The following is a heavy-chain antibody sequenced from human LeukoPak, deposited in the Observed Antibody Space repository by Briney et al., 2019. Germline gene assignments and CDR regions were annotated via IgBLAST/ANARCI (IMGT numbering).Heavy chain of an antibody. CDR3: ARAGGEWLVKGYFDL. Sequence: SETLSLICTVSGGSISSYYWSWIRQPPGKGLEWIGYIYFSGSTNYNPSLESRVTISVDTSKNQFSLKLSSVTAADTAVYYCARAGGEWLVKGYFDLWGRGTPVTVSS. D-gene: IGHD6-19*01. CDR1: GGSISSYY. CDR2: IYFSGST. V-gene: IGHV4-59*01. J-gene: IGHJ2*01.